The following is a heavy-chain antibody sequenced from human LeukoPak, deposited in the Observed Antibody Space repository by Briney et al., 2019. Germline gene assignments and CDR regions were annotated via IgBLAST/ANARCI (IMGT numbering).Heavy chain of an antibody. V-gene: IGHV1-46*01. CDR2: INPRGGTT. CDR1: GYTFTSYY. J-gene: IGHJ4*02. CDR3: ARGIATAGYDY. D-gene: IGHD6-13*01. Sequence: ASVKVSCKASGYTFTSYYLHWARQAPGQGLEWMGIINPRGGTTSFAQKFQGRVTMTRDTSTSTVYMDLSSLRSDDTAVYYCARGIATAGYDYWGQGTLVTVSS.